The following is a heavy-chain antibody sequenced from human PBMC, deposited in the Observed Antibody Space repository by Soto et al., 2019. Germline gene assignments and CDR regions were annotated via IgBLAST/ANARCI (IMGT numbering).Heavy chain of an antibody. CDR1: GFTFSSYW. Sequence: GGSLRLSCAASGFTFSSYWMHWVRQAPGKGLVWVSRINSDGSSTSYADSVKGRFTISRDNAKNTLYLQMNSLRAEDTAVYYCARAHGVVPAADAFDIWGQGTMVTVSS. V-gene: IGHV3-74*01. J-gene: IGHJ3*02. CDR3: ARAHGVVPAADAFDI. D-gene: IGHD2-2*01. CDR2: INSDGSST.